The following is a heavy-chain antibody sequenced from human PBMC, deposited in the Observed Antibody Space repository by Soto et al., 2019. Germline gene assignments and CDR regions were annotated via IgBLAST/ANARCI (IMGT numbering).Heavy chain of an antibody. J-gene: IGHJ6*02. V-gene: IGHV3-30*18. Sequence: QVQLVESGGGVVQPGRSLRLSCAASGFTFSAYGMHWVRQAPGKGLEWVAVISYDGSNKYYADSVKGRFTNSRDNSKNTLYLQMNSLRAEDTAVYFCAKVTFSGDYYYSYGLDVWGQGTTVTVSS. D-gene: IGHD1-26*01. CDR2: ISYDGSNK. CDR1: GFTFSAYG. CDR3: AKVTFSGDYYYSYGLDV.